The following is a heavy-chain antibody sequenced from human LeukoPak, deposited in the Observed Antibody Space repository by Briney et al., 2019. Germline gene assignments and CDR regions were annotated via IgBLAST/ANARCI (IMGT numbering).Heavy chain of an antibody. CDR2: INHSGST. J-gene: IGHJ4*02. V-gene: IGHV4-34*01. CDR1: GGSFSGYY. Sequence: SETLSLTCAVYGGSFSGYYWSWIRQPPGKGLEWIGEINHSGSTNYNPSPKSRVTVSVDTSKNQFSLKLSSVTAADTAVYYCATCPLRFLECQYGGFDYWGQGTLVTVSS. CDR3: ATCPLRFLECQYGGFDY. D-gene: IGHD3-3*01.